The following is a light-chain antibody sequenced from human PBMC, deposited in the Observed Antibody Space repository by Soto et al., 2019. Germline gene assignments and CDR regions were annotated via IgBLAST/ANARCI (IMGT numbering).Light chain of an antibody. CDR1: QSVGTN. Sequence: VMTQSPATLSVSPGERATLSCRASQSVGTNLAWYQQKPGQAPRLLIYAASTRANGIPARFSGSGSGTEFTLTLSSLQSEDFGVYYCQQHNNWPPWTFGQGTRVDVK. CDR3: QQHNNWPPWT. J-gene: IGKJ1*01. CDR2: AAS. V-gene: IGKV3-15*01.